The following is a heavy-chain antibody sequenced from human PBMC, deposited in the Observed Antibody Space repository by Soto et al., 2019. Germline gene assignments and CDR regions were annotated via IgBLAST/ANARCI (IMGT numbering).Heavy chain of an antibody. Sequence: QVQLVQSGAEVKKPGSSVKVSCKASGGTFSSYAISWVRQAPGQGLEWMGGIIPIFGTANYAQKFQGRVXIXAXXSTRTAYMELSSLRSEDTAVYYCARGPTPYSRIDYWGQGTLVTVSS. CDR1: GGTFSSYA. CDR3: ARGPTPYSRIDY. J-gene: IGHJ4*02. V-gene: IGHV1-69*12. D-gene: IGHD6-13*01. CDR2: IIPIFGTA.